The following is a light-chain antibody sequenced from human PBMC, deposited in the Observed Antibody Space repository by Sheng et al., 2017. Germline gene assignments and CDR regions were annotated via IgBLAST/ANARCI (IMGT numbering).Light chain of an antibody. CDR2: DAS. J-gene: IGKJ3*01. V-gene: IGKV3-11*01. CDR1: QDVNTY. Sequence: IVLTQSPATLSLSPGERATLSCRASQDVNTYLAWFQQRPGQAPRLLIQDASKRAPGVPARFSGSGSGTDFTLTISSLESEDFAVYFCQQRRDWPTFGP. CDR3: QQRRDWPT.